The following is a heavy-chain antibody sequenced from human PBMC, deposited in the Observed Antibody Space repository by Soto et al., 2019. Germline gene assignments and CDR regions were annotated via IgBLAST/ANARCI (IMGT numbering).Heavy chain of an antibody. CDR1: GFTFSSYA. V-gene: IGHV3-30-3*01. D-gene: IGHD7-27*01. CDR3: ARDLSWGSNWYYYMDV. J-gene: IGHJ6*03. CDR2: ISNGGSNK. Sequence: GGSLRLSCAASGFTFSSYAMHWVRQAPGKGLEWVAYISNGGSNKDYADSVKGRFTISRDNARNTLYLQMNSLRAEDTAVYYCARDLSWGSNWYYYMDVWGKGTTVTVSS.